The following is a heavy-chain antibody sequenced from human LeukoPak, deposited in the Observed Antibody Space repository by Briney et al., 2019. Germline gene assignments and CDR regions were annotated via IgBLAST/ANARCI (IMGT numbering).Heavy chain of an antibody. D-gene: IGHD3-10*01. CDR2: IKEDGSEK. CDR3: ARDLETSDYYGSGSYDHLFDY. J-gene: IGHJ4*02. V-gene: IGHV3-7*01. Sequence: PGGSLRLSCAASGFTFSTYWMSWVRQAPGKGLEWVANIKEDGSEKYYGDSVKGRFTISRDNAKNTLYLQMNSLRAEDTAVYYCARDLETSDYYGSGSYDHLFDYWGQGTLVTVSS. CDR1: GFTFSTYW.